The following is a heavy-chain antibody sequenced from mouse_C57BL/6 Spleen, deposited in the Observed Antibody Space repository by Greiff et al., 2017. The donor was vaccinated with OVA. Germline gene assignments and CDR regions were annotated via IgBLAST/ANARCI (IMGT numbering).Heavy chain of an antibody. Sequence: QVQLQQSGPELVKPGASVKISCKASGYSFTSYYIHWVKQRPGQGLEWIGWIYPGSGNTKYNEKFKGKATLTADTSSSTAYMQLSSLTSEDSAVYYCARYSNYGFWYFDVWGTGTTVTVSS. CDR1: GYSFTSYY. J-gene: IGHJ1*03. CDR2: IYPGSGNT. D-gene: IGHD2-5*01. CDR3: ARYSNYGFWYFDV. V-gene: IGHV1-66*01.